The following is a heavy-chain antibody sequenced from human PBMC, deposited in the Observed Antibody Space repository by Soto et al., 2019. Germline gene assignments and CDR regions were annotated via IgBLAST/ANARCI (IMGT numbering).Heavy chain of an antibody. J-gene: IGHJ4*02. CDR3: ARDRLRFDY. V-gene: IGHV3-48*02. CDR2: ISSSSSTI. Sequence: EVQLVESGGGLVQPGGSLRLSCAASGFTFSSYSMNWVRQAPGKGLEWVSYISSSSSTIYYADSVKGRFTISRDNAKNSLYLQINSLRDEDTAVYYCARDRLRFDYWGQGPLVTVSS. D-gene: IGHD2-21*02. CDR1: GFTFSSYS.